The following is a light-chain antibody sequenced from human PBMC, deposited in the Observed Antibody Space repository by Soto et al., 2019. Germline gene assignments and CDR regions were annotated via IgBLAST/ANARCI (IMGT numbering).Light chain of an antibody. CDR1: ESVSSNY. CDR3: QQYGTSPFT. V-gene: IGKV3-20*01. Sequence: EIVLTQSPGTLSLSPGEGATLSCRASESVSSNYLAWYQQKPGQPPRLLIYGASSRATGIPDRFSGSGSGTDFTLIISRLEPEDFSVFYCQQYGTSPFTFGPGPKVDIK. CDR2: GAS. J-gene: IGKJ3*01.